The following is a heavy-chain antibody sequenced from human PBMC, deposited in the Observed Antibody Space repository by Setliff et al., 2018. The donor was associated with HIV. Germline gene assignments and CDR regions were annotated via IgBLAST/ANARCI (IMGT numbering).Heavy chain of an antibody. Sequence: NPSETLSLTCIVSGDFISSGSYYWSWVRQPPGKGLEWIGEINHSGSTNYNPSLKSRVTISIDTSKSQFSLKLTSVTAADTAVYFCARDPHYFDTSGYYSWFYFDYWGHGTLVTVSS. V-gene: IGHV4-39*07. CDR3: ARDPHYFDTSGYYSWFYFDY. CDR2: INHSGST. D-gene: IGHD3-22*01. CDR1: GDFISSGSYY. J-gene: IGHJ4*01.